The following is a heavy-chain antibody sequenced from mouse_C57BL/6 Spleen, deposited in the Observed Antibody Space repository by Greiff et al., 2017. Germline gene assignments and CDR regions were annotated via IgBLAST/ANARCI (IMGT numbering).Heavy chain of an antibody. V-gene: IGHV5-17*01. CDR2: ISSGSSTI. D-gene: IGHD1-1*01. Sequence: EVQVVESGGGLVKPGGSLKLSCAASGFTFSDYGMHWVRQAPEKGLEWVAYISSGSSTIYYADTVKGRFTISRDNAKNTLFLQMTSLRSEDTAMYYCAVYYGSSWNAMDYWGQGTSVTVSS. J-gene: IGHJ4*01. CDR3: AVYYGSSWNAMDY. CDR1: GFTFSDYG.